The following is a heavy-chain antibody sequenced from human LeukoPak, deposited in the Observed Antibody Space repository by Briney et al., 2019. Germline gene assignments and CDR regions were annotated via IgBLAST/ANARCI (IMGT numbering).Heavy chain of an antibody. V-gene: IGHV4-34*01. CDR1: GGSFSGYY. Sequence: SETLSLTCAVYGGSFSGYYWSWIRQPPGKGLEWIGGINHSGSTNYNPSLKSRVTISVDTSKNQFSLKLSSVTAADTAVYYCARGYCSGGSCSNPTEFDYWGQGTLVTVSS. CDR3: ARGYCSGGSCSNPTEFDY. J-gene: IGHJ4*02. CDR2: INHSGST. D-gene: IGHD2-15*01.